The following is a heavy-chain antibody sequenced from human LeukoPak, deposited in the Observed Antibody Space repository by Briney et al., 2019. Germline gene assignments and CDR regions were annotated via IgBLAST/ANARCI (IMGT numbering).Heavy chain of an antibody. CDR3: ATVGYCSGGSCYSGGMDV. J-gene: IGHJ6*02. CDR1: GYTPTELS. Sequence: ASVKVSCKVSGYTPTELSMHWVRQATGKGLEWMGGFDPEDGETIYAQKFQGRVTMTEDTSTDTAYMELSSLRSEDTAVYYCATVGYCSGGSCYSGGMDVWGQGTTVTVSS. CDR2: FDPEDGET. D-gene: IGHD2-15*01. V-gene: IGHV1-24*01.